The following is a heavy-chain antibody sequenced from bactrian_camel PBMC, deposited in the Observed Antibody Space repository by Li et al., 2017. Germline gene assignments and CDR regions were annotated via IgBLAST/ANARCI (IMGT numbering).Heavy chain of an antibody. Sequence: QLVESGGGLVQTGGSLRLSCVASGDTIGRYCMGWFRQIPDKEREGVAAIDSDGTTAYADSVKGRFTVSVDNAKKTLYLQMNNLKTEDTAVYFCGADCADIVIVTTAINPLYTYEGQGTQVTVS. D-gene: IGHD2*01. V-gene: IGHV3S55*01. CDR2: IDSDGTT. CDR1: GDTIGRYC. J-gene: IGHJ4*01.